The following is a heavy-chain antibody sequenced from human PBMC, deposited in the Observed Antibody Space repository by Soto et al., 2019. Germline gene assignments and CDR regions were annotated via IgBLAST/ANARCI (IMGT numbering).Heavy chain of an antibody. CDR2: INPNSGGT. D-gene: IGHD3-10*01. V-gene: IGHV1-2*04. Sequence: ASVKVSCKASGYTFTGYYMHWVRQAPGQGLEWMGWINPNSGGTNYAQKFQGWVTMTRDTSISTAYMELSRLRSDDTAVYYCARGIRWFGEELSYDGMDVWGQGTTVTVSS. CDR3: ARGIRWFGEELSYDGMDV. J-gene: IGHJ6*02. CDR1: GYTFTGYY.